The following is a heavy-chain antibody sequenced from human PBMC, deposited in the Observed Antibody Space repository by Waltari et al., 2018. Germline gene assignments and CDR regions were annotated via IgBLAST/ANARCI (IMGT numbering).Heavy chain of an antibody. J-gene: IGHJ5*02. CDR1: GYPFNAYA. D-gene: IGHD5-12*01. CDR3: ATIGWEMATISGPSGGS. Sequence: QVQLVQSGAEVKQPGASVKVSCQASGYPFNAYALSGVRQSPGQGLEWMGWISAYNGDTNYAQKFQGRVTMTTDTSTNTAYMELKNLRSDDTAVYYCATIGWEMATISGPSGGSWGQGTLVTVSS. CDR2: ISAYNGDT. V-gene: IGHV1-18*01.